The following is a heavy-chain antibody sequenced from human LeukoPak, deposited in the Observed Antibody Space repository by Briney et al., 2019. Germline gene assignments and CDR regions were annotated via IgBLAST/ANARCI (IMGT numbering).Heavy chain of an antibody. J-gene: IGHJ4*02. CDR3: ARDLFGSGSFYGF. CDR2: IKQDGSEQ. D-gene: IGHD3-10*01. Sequence: GGSLRLSCAASGFTLSSHWMSWVRQAPGKGLEWVANIKQDGSEQYYVHSVRGRFTISRDNAKNSLYLQMNSLRAEDTAVYYCARDLFGSGSFYGFWGQGTLVTVSS. CDR1: GFTLSSHW. V-gene: IGHV3-7*01.